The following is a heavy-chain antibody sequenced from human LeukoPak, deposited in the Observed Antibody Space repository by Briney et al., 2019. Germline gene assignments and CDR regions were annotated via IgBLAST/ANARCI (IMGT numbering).Heavy chain of an antibody. J-gene: IGHJ3*02. D-gene: IGHD3-22*01. CDR2: IYYSGST. CDR3: ARGYDSSGYYPIRDAFDI. Sequence: SETLSLTCTVSGGSISSSSYYWGWIRQPPGKGLEWIGSIYYSGSTYYNPSLKSRVTISVDTSKNQFSLKLSSVTAADTAVYYCARGYDSSGYYPIRDAFDIWGQGTMVTVSS. CDR1: GGSISSSSYY. V-gene: IGHV4-39*07.